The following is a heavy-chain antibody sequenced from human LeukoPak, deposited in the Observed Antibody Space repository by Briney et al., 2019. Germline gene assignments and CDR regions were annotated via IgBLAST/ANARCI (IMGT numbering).Heavy chain of an antibody. CDR1: GFTFSSDC. CDR2: IKGDGRST. Sequence: GGSLRLSCAASGFTFSSDCMQWVRQSPGKGLVGVSYIKGDGRSTNYADSVRGGFNISRDNAKKAVYLQMNSPRDEATAVYYCVRGLDSWGLGTLVTVSS. D-gene: IGHD3-16*01. V-gene: IGHV3-74*01. CDR3: VRGLDS. J-gene: IGHJ5*01.